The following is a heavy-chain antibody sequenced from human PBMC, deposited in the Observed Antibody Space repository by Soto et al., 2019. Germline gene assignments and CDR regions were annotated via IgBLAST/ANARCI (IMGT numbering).Heavy chain of an antibody. CDR1: GGTFSSYA. CDR2: IIPIFGTA. CDR3: ARYPGGLLFTLVDY. D-gene: IGHD2-2*01. J-gene: IGHJ4*02. V-gene: IGHV1-69*13. Sequence: SVKVSCKASGGTFSSYAISWVRQAPGQGLEWMGGIIPIFGTANYAQKFQGRVTITADESTSTAYMELSSLRSEDTAVYYCARYPGGLLFTLVDYWGQGSLVTVSS.